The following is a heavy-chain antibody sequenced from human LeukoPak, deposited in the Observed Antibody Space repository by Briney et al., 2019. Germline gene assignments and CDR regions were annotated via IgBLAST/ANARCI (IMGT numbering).Heavy chain of an antibody. D-gene: IGHD1-1*01. CDR1: GFTFSSHW. V-gene: IGHV3-74*01. CDR2: IKSDGSTT. CDR3: VRDRRTGRTSFDY. J-gene: IGHJ4*02. Sequence: GGSLRLSCAASGFTFSSHWMHWVRQPPGKGLVWVPRIKSDGSTTNYADSVKGRFIISRDNAKNTLFLQMNSLRADDTAVYYCVRDRRTGRTSFDYWGLGALVTVSS.